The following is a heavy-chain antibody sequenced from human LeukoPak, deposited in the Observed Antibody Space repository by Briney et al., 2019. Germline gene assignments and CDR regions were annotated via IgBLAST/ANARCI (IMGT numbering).Heavy chain of an antibody. J-gene: IGHJ4*02. CDR2: ISESGVGT. CDR1: GFXVSSNY. Sequence: GGSLRLSCAASGFXVSSNYMNWVRQAPGKGLEWVSGISESGVGTNYADSVKGRFTTSRDNSKNTLYLQMNSLRAEDTAVYYCAKVKVGATIDYWGQGTLVTVSS. D-gene: IGHD1-26*01. CDR3: AKVKVGATIDY. V-gene: IGHV3-23*01.